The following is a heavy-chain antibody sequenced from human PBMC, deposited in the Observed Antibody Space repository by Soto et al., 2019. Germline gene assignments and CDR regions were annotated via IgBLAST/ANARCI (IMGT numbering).Heavy chain of an antibody. V-gene: IGHV3-15*01. CDR3: TTDSSSWAYYYYYGMDV. J-gene: IGHJ6*02. CDR2: IKSKTDDGTT. CDR1: GFTFSNAW. Sequence: EVQLVESGGGLVKPGGSLRLSCTVSGFTFSNAWMTWVRQAPGKGLEWVGRIKSKTDDGTTDYAAPVKGRFTISRDDSRNTLSLQMNSLNTEDTAVYYCTTDSSSWAYYYYYGMDVWGQGTTVTVSS. D-gene: IGHD2-2*01.